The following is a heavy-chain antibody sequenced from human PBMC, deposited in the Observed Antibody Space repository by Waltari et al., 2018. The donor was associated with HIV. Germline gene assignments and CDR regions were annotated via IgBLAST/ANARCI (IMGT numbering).Heavy chain of an antibody. V-gene: IGHV3-15*01. D-gene: IGHD3-10*01. CDR3: TTSMIRKVSYYYGMDV. Sequence: EVQMVESGGGLVKPGGSLRVSCAASGFTFSNAWMGWVRQAPGKGLEWVGHIKTKADGGAADYAAPVKGRFTISRDDSKNTLYLQMDSLKTEDTAVYYCTTSMIRKVSYYYGMDVWGQGTTVTVSS. CDR1: GFTFSNAW. CDR2: IKTKADGGAA. J-gene: IGHJ6*02.